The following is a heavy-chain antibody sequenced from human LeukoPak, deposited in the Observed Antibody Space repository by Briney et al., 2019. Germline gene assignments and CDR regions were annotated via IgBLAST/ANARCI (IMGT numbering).Heavy chain of an antibody. V-gene: IGHV1-69*05. CDR3: ARDRGHYYDSSGHDAFDI. CDR2: IIPIFGTA. D-gene: IGHD3-22*01. J-gene: IGHJ3*02. CDR1: GGTFSSYA. Sequence: GASVKVSCKASGGTFSSYAISWVRQAPGQGLEWMGGIIPIFGTANYAQKFQGRVTITTDESTSTAYMELSSLRSEDTAVYYCARDRGHYYDSSGHDAFDIWGQGTMVTVSS.